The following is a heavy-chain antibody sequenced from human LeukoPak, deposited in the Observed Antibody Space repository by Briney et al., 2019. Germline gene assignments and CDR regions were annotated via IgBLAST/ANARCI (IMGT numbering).Heavy chain of an antibody. Sequence: GASVKVSCKASGYTFTTHYIHWVRQAPGQGLEWMGIINPGGDSPRYAQKFQGRVTMTRDTSTSTVYMDLSSLRSDDTALYYCARDIGRWYFDYWGQGTLVTVSS. CDR2: INPGGDSP. CDR1: GYTFTTHY. J-gene: IGHJ4*02. V-gene: IGHV1-46*01. D-gene: IGHD4-23*01. CDR3: ARDIGRWYFDY.